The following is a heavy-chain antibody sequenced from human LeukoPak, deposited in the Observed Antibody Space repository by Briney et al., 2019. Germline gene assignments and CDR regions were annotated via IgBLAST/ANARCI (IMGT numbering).Heavy chain of an antibody. CDR3: AKDTGYSYAYFDY. D-gene: IGHD5-18*01. CDR1: GFTFDDYA. V-gene: IGHV3-9*01. J-gene: IGHJ4*02. Sequence: GGSLRLSCAASGFTFDDYAMHWVRQAPGKGLEWVSGISWNSGSIGYADSVKGRFTISRDNAKNPLYLQMNSLRAEDTALYYCAKDTGYSYAYFDYWGQGTLVTVSS. CDR2: ISWNSGSI.